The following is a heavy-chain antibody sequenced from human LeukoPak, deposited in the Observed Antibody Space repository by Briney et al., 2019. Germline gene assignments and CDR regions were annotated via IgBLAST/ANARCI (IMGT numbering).Heavy chain of an antibody. CDR2: ISWNSGSI. J-gene: IGHJ4*02. D-gene: IGHD3-9*01. CDR3: AKDGYDILTGSYFDY. V-gene: IGHV3-9*01. CDR1: GFTFSSHA. Sequence: GGSLRLSCAASGFTFSSHAMHWVRQAPGKGLEWVSGISWNSGSIGYADSVKGRFTISRDNAKNSLYLQMNSLRAEDTALYYCAKDGYDILTGSYFDYWGQGTLVTVSS.